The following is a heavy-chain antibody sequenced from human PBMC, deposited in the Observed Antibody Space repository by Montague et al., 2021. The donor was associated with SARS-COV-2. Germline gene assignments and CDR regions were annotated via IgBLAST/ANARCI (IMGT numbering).Heavy chain of an antibody. Sequence: SETLSLTCAVYGGSFNDYYWTWVRQPPGKGLEWIGEITHSGGIKYNPSLQNRVSMSVDKSKNQFSLKLTSVTVADAATYYCARGQVTAFASLIVFPAAGALDAWGRGTTVTVSS. J-gene: IGHJ3*01. CDR1: GGSFNDYY. D-gene: IGHD2-21*01. CDR3: ARGQVTAFASLIVFPAAGALDA. CDR2: ITHSGGI. V-gene: IGHV4-34*01.